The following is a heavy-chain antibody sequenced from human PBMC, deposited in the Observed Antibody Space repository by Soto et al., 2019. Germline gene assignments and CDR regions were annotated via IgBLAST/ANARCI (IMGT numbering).Heavy chain of an antibody. J-gene: IGHJ3*02. CDR1: GYSFTSYW. CDR3: ARRVGSYYSGPSRPFDI. D-gene: IGHD1-26*01. CDR2: IYPGDSDT. V-gene: IGHV5-51*01. Sequence: GESLKISCKGSGYSFTSYWIGWVRQMPGKGLEWMGIIYPGDSDTRYSPSFQGQVTISADKSISTAYLQWSSLKASDTAMYYCARRVGSYYSGPSRPFDIWGQGTMVTVSS.